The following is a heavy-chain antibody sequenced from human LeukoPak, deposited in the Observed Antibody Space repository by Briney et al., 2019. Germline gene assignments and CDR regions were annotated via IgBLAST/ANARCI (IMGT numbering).Heavy chain of an antibody. CDR2: IIPILGIA. CDR1: GGTFSSYA. Sequence: GASVKVSCTASGGTFSSYAISWVRQAPGQGLEWMGRIIPILGIANYAQKFQGRVTITADKSTSTAYMELSSLRSEDTAVYYCARGDGSGLYGMDVWGQGTTVTVSS. D-gene: IGHD3-10*01. CDR3: ARGDGSGLYGMDV. J-gene: IGHJ6*02. V-gene: IGHV1-69*04.